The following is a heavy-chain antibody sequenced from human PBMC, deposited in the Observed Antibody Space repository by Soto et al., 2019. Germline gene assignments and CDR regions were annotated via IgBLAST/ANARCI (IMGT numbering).Heavy chain of an antibody. D-gene: IGHD2-21*02. CDR1: GFAFSSYW. CDR3: ARAPQVTTFHYGMDV. V-gene: IGHV3-7*05. J-gene: IGHJ6*02. Sequence: VQLVESGGGLVQPGGSLRLTCTASGFAFSSYWMNWVRQAPGKGLEWVASIEEDGNERYYVDSVKGRFTISRDNAMNSVYLQMNSLRAEDAAIYYRARAPQVTTFHYGMDVSDQGTTVTVSS. CDR2: IEEDGNER.